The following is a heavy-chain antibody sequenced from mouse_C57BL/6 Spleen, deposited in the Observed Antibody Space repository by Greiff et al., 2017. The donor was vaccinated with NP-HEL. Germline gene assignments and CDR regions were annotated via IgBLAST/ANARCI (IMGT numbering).Heavy chain of an antibody. J-gene: IGHJ2*01. CDR1: GFTFSSYG. V-gene: IGHV5-6*01. D-gene: IGHD2-10*02. Sequence: EVKVVESGGDLVKPGGSLKLSCAASGFTFSSYGMSWVRQTPDKRLEWVATISSGGSYTYYPDSVKGRFTISGNNAKTTLYLNMRSLKSDETATYYSARQTDILDDFDDWGQGTTLTASS. CDR3: ARQTDILDDFDD. CDR2: ISSGGSYT.